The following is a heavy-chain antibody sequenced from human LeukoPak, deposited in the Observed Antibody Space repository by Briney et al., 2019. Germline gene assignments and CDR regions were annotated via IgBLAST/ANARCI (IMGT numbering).Heavy chain of an antibody. Sequence: ASVKVSCKASGYTFTSYYMHWVRQATGQGLEWMGWMNPNSGNTGYAQKLQGRVTMTTDTSTSTAYMELRSLRSDDTAVYYCARERGYRGYDRGVVTARAVAFDIWGQGTMVTVSS. CDR1: GYTFTSYY. J-gene: IGHJ3*02. V-gene: IGHV1-8*02. CDR3: ARERGYRGYDRGVVTARAVAFDI. CDR2: MNPNSGNT. D-gene: IGHD5-12*01.